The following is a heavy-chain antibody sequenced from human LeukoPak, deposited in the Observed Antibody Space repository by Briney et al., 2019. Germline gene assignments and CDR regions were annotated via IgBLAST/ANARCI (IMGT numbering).Heavy chain of an antibody. CDR3: AREDVLLWFGELSKKSDY. V-gene: IGHV3-7*01. J-gene: IGHJ4*02. D-gene: IGHD3-10*01. Sequence: GGSLRLSCAASGFTFSSYWMSWVRQAPGKGLEWVANIKQDGSEKYYVDSVKGRSTISRDNAKNSLYLQMNSLRAEDTAVYYCAREDVLLWFGELSKKSDYWGQGTLVTVSS. CDR1: GFTFSSYW. CDR2: IKQDGSEK.